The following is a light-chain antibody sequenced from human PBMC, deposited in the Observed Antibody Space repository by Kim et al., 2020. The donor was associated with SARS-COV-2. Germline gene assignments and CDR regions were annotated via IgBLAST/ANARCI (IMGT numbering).Light chain of an antibody. J-gene: IGKJ4*01. CDR3: QQSYSTPPLT. Sequence: SVGDRVTITCRASQSISSYLNWYQQKPGKATKLLIYAASSLQSGVPSRFSGSGSGTDFTLTISSLQPEDFATYYCQQSYSTPPLTFGGGTKVYIK. V-gene: IGKV1-39*01. CDR1: QSISSY. CDR2: AAS.